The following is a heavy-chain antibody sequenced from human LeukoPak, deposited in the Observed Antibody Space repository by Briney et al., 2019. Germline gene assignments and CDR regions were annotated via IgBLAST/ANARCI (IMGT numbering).Heavy chain of an antibody. J-gene: IGHJ3*02. D-gene: IGHD4-17*01. Sequence: GGSLRLSCAASGFTFSRYWMSWVRQAPGKGLEWVANIKQDGSEKYYVDSVKGRFTISRDNAKNSLYLQMNSLRAEDTAVYYCARDRDYGDYAFLSAFDIWGQGTMVTVSS. CDR2: IKQDGSEK. CDR1: GFTFSRYW. V-gene: IGHV3-7*01. CDR3: ARDRDYGDYAFLSAFDI.